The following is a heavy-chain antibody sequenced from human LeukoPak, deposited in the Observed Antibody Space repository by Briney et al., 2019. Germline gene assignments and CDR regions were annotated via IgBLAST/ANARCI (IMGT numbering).Heavy chain of an antibody. J-gene: IGHJ5*02. V-gene: IGHV3-11*05. Sequence: GGSLRLSCAASGFTFSDYYMSWIRQAPGRGLEWVSYISTSDTYTEYADSVKGRFTISRDNAKNSLYLQMNSLRAEDTAVYYCAREGRSGSYLGRFDPWGQGTLVTVSS. CDR1: GFTFSDYY. CDR3: AREGRSGSYLGRFDP. CDR2: ISTSDTYT. D-gene: IGHD1-26*01.